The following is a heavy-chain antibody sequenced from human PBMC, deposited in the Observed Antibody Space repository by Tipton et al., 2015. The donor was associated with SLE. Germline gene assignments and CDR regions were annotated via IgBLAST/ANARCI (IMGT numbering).Heavy chain of an antibody. D-gene: IGHD6-6*01. CDR3: ALGGSSIDY. J-gene: IGHJ4*02. V-gene: IGHV4-59*01. Sequence: TLSLTCTVSGGSISDYYWSWIRQPPGKGLEWIGYMYNSGNINYPPSLNPSLKSRVTISVDTSKSQFSLNLTSVTAADTAVYYCALGGSSIDYWGQGTLVTVSS. CDR1: GGSISDYY. CDR2: MYNSGNI.